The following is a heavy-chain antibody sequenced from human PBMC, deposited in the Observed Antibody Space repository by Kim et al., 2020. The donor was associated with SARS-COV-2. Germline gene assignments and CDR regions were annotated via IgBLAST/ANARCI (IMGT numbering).Heavy chain of an antibody. V-gene: IGHV1-2*06. CDR3: ARENGDPRGSYYNYYGFDV. D-gene: IGHD7-27*01. CDR1: GYKFTFYY. CDR2: INPNTGGT. Sequence: ASVKVSCKTSGYKFTFYYIHWVRQAPGQGLEWMGRINPNTGGTNYGQKFQGRVTMTRDTSISTAYMELTKLRSDDSAVYYCARENGDPRGSYYNYYGFDVWGQGTTVTVSS. J-gene: IGHJ6*02.